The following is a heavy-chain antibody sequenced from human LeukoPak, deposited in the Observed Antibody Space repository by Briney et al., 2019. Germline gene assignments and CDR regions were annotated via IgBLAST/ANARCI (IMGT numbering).Heavy chain of an antibody. CDR2: ISGSGSGGST. CDR3: AGDYYDSSGAHDY. J-gene: IGHJ4*02. D-gene: IGHD3-22*01. V-gene: IGHV3-23*01. Sequence: GGSLRLSCAASGFTFSSSAMSWVRQAPGKGLEWVSTISGSGSGGSTYYADSVKGRFTISRDNSKNTLYLQMNSLRAEDTAVYYCAGDYYDSSGAHDYWGQGTLVTVSS. CDR1: GFTFSSSA.